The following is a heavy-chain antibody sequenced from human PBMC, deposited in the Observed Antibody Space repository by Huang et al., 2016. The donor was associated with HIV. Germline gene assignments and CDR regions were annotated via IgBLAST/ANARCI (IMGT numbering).Heavy chain of an antibody. Sequence: QLQLQESGPGLVKPSETLSLTCTVSGGSIRSDNYYWGWIRQPPGTGLEWIGSIYYSGSTYYNPSLKSRVTITGDTSKKQFSLKMRSVTAADTAVYYCARLPGSITMIRGVITDPYWGQGTLVTVSS. CDR2: IYYSGST. CDR1: GGSIRSDNYY. V-gene: IGHV4-39*01. J-gene: IGHJ4*02. CDR3: ARLPGSITMIRGVITDPY. D-gene: IGHD3-10*01.